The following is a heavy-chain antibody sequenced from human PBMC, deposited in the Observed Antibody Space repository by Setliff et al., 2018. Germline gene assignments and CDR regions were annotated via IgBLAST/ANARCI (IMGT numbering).Heavy chain of an antibody. V-gene: IGHV3-21*01. D-gene: IGHD6-25*01. CDR1: AFPFSIYS. J-gene: IGHJ3*02. Sequence: GGSLRLSCTASAFPFSIYSMHWVRQAPGKGLEWVSSISDSSFHIYYRDSVKGRFTISRDNARNSLYLQMNSLRADDTAVYYCARSAANGGHDPFDIWDQGTMVTVSS. CDR3: ARSAANGGHDPFDI. CDR2: ISDSSFHI.